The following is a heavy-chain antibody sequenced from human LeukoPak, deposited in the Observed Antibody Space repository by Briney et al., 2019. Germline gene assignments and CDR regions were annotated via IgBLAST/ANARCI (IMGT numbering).Heavy chain of an antibody. V-gene: IGHV4-39*07. CDR1: GGSISSSSYY. Sequence: SETLSLTCTVSGGSISSSSYYWGWIRQPPGKGLEWIGSIYYSGSTYYNPSLKSRVTISVDTSKNQFSLKLSSVTAADTAVYYCARDSGTTGEVKLDPWAREPWSPSPQ. D-gene: IGHD3-10*01. CDR2: IYYSGST. CDR3: ARDSGTTGEVKLDP. J-gene: IGHJ5*02.